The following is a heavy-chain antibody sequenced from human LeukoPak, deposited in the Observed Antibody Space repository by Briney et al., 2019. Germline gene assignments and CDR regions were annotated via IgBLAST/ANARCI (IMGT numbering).Heavy chain of an antibody. CDR3: ARHRRVGTVPPYYYYYYLDG. CDR2: IYASGNT. J-gene: IGHJ6*03. D-gene: IGHD4-17*01. V-gene: IGHV4-4*09. Sequence: SETQSLLCTVSGDSISNYYWLCIRHPPGKALEWIGYIYASGNTYYNPPHESRVTISVATSKNQFSLILSSVTAADTAVYYCARHRRVGTVPPYYYYYYLDGWGEGTTVTTSS. CDR1: GDSISNYY.